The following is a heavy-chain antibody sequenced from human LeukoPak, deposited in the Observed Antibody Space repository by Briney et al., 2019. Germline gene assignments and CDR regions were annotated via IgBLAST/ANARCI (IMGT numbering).Heavy chain of an antibody. D-gene: IGHD2-15*01. Sequence: GGSLRLSXAASGFTFFNYAIHWVCQAPGKGLEWVAVTWNDGNNKNYADSVKGRFTISRDNSKNTLYLQMNSLRAEDTAVYYCAKDGRSGGSCYHGVLDYWGQGTLVTVSS. V-gene: IGHV3-33*06. CDR3: AKDGRSGGSCYHGVLDY. CDR2: TWNDGNNK. CDR1: GFTFFNYA. J-gene: IGHJ4*02.